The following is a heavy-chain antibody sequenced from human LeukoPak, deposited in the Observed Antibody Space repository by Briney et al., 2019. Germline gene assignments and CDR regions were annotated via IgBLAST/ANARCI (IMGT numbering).Heavy chain of an antibody. CDR1: GGSVSSYY. CDR3: ARGTGYPSYYFDY. CDR2: IYYSGST. J-gene: IGHJ4*02. V-gene: IGHV4-59*02. D-gene: IGHD3/OR15-3a*01. Sequence: SETLSLTCTLSGGSVSSYYWSWIRQPPGKGREWMGYIYYSGSTNYNPPLKSRVTISVDTSKNQFSLKLSSVPAADTAVYYCARGTGYPSYYFDYWGQGTLVTVSS.